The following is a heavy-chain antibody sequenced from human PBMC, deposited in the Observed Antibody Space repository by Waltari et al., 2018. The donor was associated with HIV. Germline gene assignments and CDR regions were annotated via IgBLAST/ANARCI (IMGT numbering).Heavy chain of an antibody. CDR2: MRRKAYGGTT. Sequence: EVQLVESGGGFIQPGRSLRLSCTVSGFTFDDYGLSWFRQGPTKGLEWVGVMRRKAYGGTTDYAASVKGRFSISRDDSKSVAYLQMNNLKTEDTGVYYCARAPLGKSYYFDYWGQGSLVTVSS. J-gene: IGHJ4*02. D-gene: IGHD1-26*01. V-gene: IGHV3-49*03. CDR3: ARAPLGKSYYFDY. CDR1: GFTFDDYG.